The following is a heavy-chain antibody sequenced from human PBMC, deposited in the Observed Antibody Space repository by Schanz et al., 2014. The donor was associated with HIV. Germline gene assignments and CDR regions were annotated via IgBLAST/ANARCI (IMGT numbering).Heavy chain of an antibody. CDR2: MYYGSGT. J-gene: IGHJ4*02. V-gene: IGHV4-59*01. Sequence: QVQLQESGPGLVKPSETLSLTCTVSGASISGYYCTWIRQPPGKGLEWIGYMYYGSGTNYNPTLKNRVTIVGDTSKNQFSLKLTSLTAADTAVYYCANSDRITFGGAIDCWGQGTLVTVSS. CDR1: GASISGYY. CDR3: ANSDRITFGGAIDC. D-gene: IGHD3-16*01.